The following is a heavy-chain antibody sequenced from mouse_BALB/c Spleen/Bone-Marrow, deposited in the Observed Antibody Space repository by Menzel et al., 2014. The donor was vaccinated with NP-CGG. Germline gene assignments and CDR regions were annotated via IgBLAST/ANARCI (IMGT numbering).Heavy chain of an antibody. Sequence: EVQLQQSGAELVKPGASVKLSCTASGFNIKDTYMHWVKQRPEQGLEWNGRIDPANGNTKYDPKFQGKATITADQSSNTAYLQLSSRTSEDTAVYYFASYYYGSSSFAYWGQGTLVTVSA. J-gene: IGHJ3*01. CDR3: ASYYYGSSSFAY. CDR2: IDPANGNT. V-gene: IGHV14-3*02. CDR1: GFNIKDTY. D-gene: IGHD1-1*01.